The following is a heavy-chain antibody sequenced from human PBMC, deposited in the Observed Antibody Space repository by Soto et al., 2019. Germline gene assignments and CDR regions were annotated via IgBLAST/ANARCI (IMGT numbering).Heavy chain of an antibody. V-gene: IGHV4-59*01. D-gene: IGHD3-16*01. J-gene: IGHJ4*02. CDR3: ARDWGGRKFDY. CDR2: IYYGGNT. Sequence: PSETLSLTCTVSGGSITSGSWSWIRQSPGKGLERIGYIYYGGNTDYNPSLESRVTISPDSSKNQFSLKVRSVTAADTAVYYCARDWGGRKFDYWGQGALVTVSS. CDR1: GGSITSGS.